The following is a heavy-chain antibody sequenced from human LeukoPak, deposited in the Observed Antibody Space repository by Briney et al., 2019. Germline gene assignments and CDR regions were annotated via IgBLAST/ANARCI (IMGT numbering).Heavy chain of an antibody. CDR1: GYTFTSYY. Sequence: ASVKVSCKASGYTFTSYYMHWVRQAPGQGLEWMGWINPNSGGTNYAQKFQGRVTMTRDTSISTAYMELSRLRSDDTAVYYCARERRLLWFGELNWFDPWGQGTLVTVSS. J-gene: IGHJ5*02. D-gene: IGHD3-10*01. V-gene: IGHV1-2*02. CDR3: ARERRLLWFGELNWFDP. CDR2: INPNSGGT.